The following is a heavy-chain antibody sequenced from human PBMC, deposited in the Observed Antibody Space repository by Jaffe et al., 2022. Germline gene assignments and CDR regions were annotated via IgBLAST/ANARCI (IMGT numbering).Heavy chain of an antibody. Sequence: QVQLVQSGAELKKPGSSVKVSCTTSGDSFTSHVIIWVRQAPGQGLEWMGGIIPISNTVNYTQKFQGRLTITADGSTSTAYMELSSLRSEDTAVYYCARAKTSLSSFRNWFDPWGQGTQVTVSS. CDR2: IIPISNTV. CDR1: GDSFTSHV. J-gene: IGHJ5*02. CDR3: ARAKTSLSSFRNWFDP. V-gene: IGHV1-69*01.